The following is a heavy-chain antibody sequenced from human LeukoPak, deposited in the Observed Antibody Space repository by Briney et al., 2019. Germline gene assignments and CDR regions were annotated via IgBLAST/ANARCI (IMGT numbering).Heavy chain of an antibody. D-gene: IGHD3-22*01. CDR2: IYPGDSDT. Sequence: GESLKISRKGSGYRFTSYWIGWVRQMPGKGLEWMGIIYPGDSDTRYSPSFQGQGTISADKAISTAYLAWSSLKASDTAMYYCARHDTPIPRYYYDSSGYRYDAFDIWGQGTMVTVSS. J-gene: IGHJ3*02. V-gene: IGHV5-51*01. CDR1: GYRFTSYW. CDR3: ARHDTPIPRYYYDSSGYRYDAFDI.